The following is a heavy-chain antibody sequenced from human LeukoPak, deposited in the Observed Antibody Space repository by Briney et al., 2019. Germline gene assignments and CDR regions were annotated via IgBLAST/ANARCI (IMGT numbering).Heavy chain of an antibody. Sequence: SETLSLTCTVCGGPIRRYYWTWLRQPPGKGLEWIGYIHYSGNTNYNPSLRSRVIISIDTPEKQFSLNLNSAPAPQMAVQFCARGYARSDTSDWRDLGGQGMLVTVSS. D-gene: IGHD5-18*01. CDR2: IHYSGNT. V-gene: IGHV4-59*12. CDR1: GGPIRRYY. CDR3: ARGYARSDTSDWRDL. J-gene: IGHJ5*02.